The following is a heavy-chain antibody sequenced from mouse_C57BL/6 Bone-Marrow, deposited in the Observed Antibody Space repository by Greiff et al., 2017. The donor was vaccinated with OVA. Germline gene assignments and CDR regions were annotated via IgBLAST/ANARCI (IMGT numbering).Heavy chain of an antibody. J-gene: IGHJ1*03. D-gene: IGHD1-1*01. CDR2: IDPEDGET. V-gene: IGHV14-2*01. CDR1: GFNIKDYY. Sequence: VQLQQSGAELVKPGASVKLSCTASGFNIKDYYMHWVKQRTEQGLEWIGRIDPEDGETKYAPKFQGKATLTADTSSNTAYLQLSSLTSEDTAVDYCARDYYGSSHWYFDVWGTGTTGTVSS. CDR3: ARDYYGSSHWYFDV.